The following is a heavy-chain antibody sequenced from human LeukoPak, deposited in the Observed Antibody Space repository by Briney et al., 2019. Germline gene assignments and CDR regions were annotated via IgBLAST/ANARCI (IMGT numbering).Heavy chain of an antibody. Sequence: GGSLRLSCAASGFTVSSNYVSWVRQAPGKGLEWVSVIYSGGSTYYADSVKGRFTISRHNSKNTLYLQMNSLRAEDTAVYYCARVTAYYYYGMDVWGQGTTVTVSS. CDR3: ARVTAYYYYGMDV. J-gene: IGHJ6*02. CDR1: GFTVSSNY. D-gene: IGHD2-21*02. CDR2: IYSGGST. V-gene: IGHV3-53*04.